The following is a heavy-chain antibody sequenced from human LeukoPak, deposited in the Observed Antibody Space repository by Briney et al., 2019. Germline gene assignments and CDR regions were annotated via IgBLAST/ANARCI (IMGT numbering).Heavy chain of an antibody. CDR3: ARGEDCGGGSCVKY. V-gene: IGHV1-2*06. CDR2: INPDSGGT. CDR1: GYIFIGYY. D-gene: IGHD2-15*01. J-gene: IGHJ4*02. Sequence: ASVKVSCKAPGYIFIGYYMYWVRQAPGQGLEWMGRINPDSGGTEYAQNLQGRITMTRDTSISTAYMELSRLGSDDTAVYYCARGEDCGGGSCVKYWGQGTPVTVSS.